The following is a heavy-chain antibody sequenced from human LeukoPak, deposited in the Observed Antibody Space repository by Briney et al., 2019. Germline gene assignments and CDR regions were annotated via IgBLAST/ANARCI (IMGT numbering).Heavy chain of an antibody. D-gene: IGHD4-23*01. J-gene: IGHJ3*02. CDR1: GDSVSSYSAA. V-gene: IGHV6-1*01. Sequence: SQTLSLTFAISGDSVSSYSAAWSWIRQSPSRGLEWLGRTYYRSKWYNDYAVPVKSRITINPDTSKNQFSLQLTSVTPEDTAVYYCARSGGHDAFDIWGQGTMVTVSS. CDR2: TYYRSKWYN. CDR3: ARSGGHDAFDI.